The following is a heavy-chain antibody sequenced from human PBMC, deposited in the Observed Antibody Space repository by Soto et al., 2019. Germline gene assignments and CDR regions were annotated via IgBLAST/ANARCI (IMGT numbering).Heavy chain of an antibody. CDR3: VGGQYYFDY. CDR1: GFPFTTYG. J-gene: IGHJ4*02. CDR2: ISYDGSNK. Sequence: QVQLVESGGGVVRPGRSLRLSCAASGFPFTTYGMHWVREGPGKGLEWVAVISYDGSNKFYADSVKGRFTISRDNSKNTLYLQMNSLRLEDTALYYCVGGQYYFDYRGQGTLVIVSS. V-gene: IGHV3-30*03. D-gene: IGHD3-10*01.